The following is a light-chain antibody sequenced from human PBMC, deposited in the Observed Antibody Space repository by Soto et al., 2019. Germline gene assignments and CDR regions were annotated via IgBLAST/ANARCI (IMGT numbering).Light chain of an antibody. Sequence: DIQMTQTPSTLSASVGDRVTITCRASQSITNWVAWYQQKVGRAPKLLLYGASTLETGVPSRFSGSGSGTEFTLTISSLQPDDFATYYCQQYKIYSQTFGQGTKVDI. CDR3: QQYKIYSQT. CDR2: GAS. CDR1: QSITNW. V-gene: IGKV1-5*01. J-gene: IGKJ1*01.